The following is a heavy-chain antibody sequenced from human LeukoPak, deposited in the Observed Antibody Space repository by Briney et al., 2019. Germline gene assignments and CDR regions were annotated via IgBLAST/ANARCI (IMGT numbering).Heavy chain of an antibody. J-gene: IGHJ6*03. V-gene: IGHV4-4*07. CDR3: ARVLVGANYYYYYMDV. CDR2: IYTSGNT. D-gene: IGHD1-26*01. Sequence: PSETLSLTCTVSGGSISSYYWSWIRQPAGKGLEWIGRIYTSGNTNYNPSLKSRVTISVDKSKSQFSLKLNSVTAADTAVYYCARVLVGANYYYYYMDVWGKGTTVTVSS. CDR1: GGSISSYY.